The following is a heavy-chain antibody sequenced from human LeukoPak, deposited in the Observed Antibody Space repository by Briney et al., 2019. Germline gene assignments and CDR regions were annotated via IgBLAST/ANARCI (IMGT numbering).Heavy chain of an antibody. J-gene: IGHJ6*02. CDR1: GFTFSSYA. CDR2: ISNTGGST. Sequence: PGGSLRLSCAASGFTFSSYAMHWVRQAPGKGLEYVSAISNTGGSTYYANFVKGRFIISRDNSKNTLYLQMGSLRPEDMAVYYCARDLLGSGINGMDLWGQGTTVTVSS. D-gene: IGHD3-10*01. CDR3: ARDLLGSGINGMDL. V-gene: IGHV3-64*01.